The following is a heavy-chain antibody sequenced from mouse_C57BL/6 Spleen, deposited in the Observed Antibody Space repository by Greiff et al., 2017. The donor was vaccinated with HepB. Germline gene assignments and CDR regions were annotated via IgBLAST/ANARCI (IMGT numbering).Heavy chain of an antibody. CDR3: VRPLNYGGAMDY. D-gene: IGHD1-1*01. CDR2: IRSKSNNYAT. V-gene: IGHV10-1*01. Sequence: EVQLVESGGGLVQPKGSLKLSCAASGFSFNTYAMNWVRQAPGKGLEWVARIRSKSNNYATYYADSVKDRFTISRDDSESMLYLQMNNLKTEDTAMYYCVRPLNYGGAMDYWGQGTSVTVSS. J-gene: IGHJ4*01. CDR1: GFSFNTYA.